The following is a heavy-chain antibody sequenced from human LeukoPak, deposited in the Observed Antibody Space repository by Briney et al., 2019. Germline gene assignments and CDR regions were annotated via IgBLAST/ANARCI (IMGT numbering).Heavy chain of an antibody. D-gene: IGHD2-2*01. Sequence: SSVKVSRKATGYTFTTYGISWVRQAPGKGLEWMGGIIPIFGTANYAQKFQGRVTITADESTSTAYMELSSLRSEDTAVYYCARAGYCSSTSCDYPPFYWGQGTLVTVSS. J-gene: IGHJ4*02. CDR1: GYTFTTYG. CDR2: IIPIFGTA. CDR3: ARAGYCSSTSCDYPPFY. V-gene: IGHV1-69*13.